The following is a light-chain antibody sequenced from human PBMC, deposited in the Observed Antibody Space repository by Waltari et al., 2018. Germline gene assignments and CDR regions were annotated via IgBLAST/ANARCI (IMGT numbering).Light chain of an antibody. Sequence: DIVMTQSPLSLPVTPGEPASLSCRSSQSLLHSNGYIHLDWYLQKPGQSPQLLIYLGSNRASGVPDRFSGSGSGTDFTLKISRVEAEDVGVYYCMQALQTPRTFGQGTKLEIK. CDR1: QSLLHSNGYIH. V-gene: IGKV2-28*01. CDR3: MQALQTPRT. J-gene: IGKJ2*01. CDR2: LGS.